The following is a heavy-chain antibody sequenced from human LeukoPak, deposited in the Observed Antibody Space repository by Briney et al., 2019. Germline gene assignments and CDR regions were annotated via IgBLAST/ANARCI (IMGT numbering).Heavy chain of an antibody. CDR2: IYYSGST. V-gene: IGHV4-59*01. CDR1: GGSISSYY. CDR3: ARGIVVVPAAIRRWWFDL. D-gene: IGHD2-2*02. Sequence: PSETLSLTCTVSGGSISSYYWSWIRQPPGKGLEWIGYIYYSGSTNYNLSLKRRVTISVDTSKNQFSLKLSSVTAADTAVYYCARGIVVVPAAIRRWWFDLWGQGTLVTVSS. J-gene: IGHJ5*02.